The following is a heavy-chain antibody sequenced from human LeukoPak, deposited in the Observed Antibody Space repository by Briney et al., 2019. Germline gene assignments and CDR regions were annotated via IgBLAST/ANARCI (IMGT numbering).Heavy chain of an antibody. CDR3: ARDRGYSSAPDYFDY. D-gene: IGHD6-19*01. CDR2: ISSSGSSI. V-gene: IGHV3-48*03. CDR1: GFTFSSYE. Sequence: GGSPRLSCTASGFTFSSYEMNWVRQAPGEGLEWVSYISSSGSSIYYADSVKGRFTISRDNAKNSLYLQMNSLRAEDTAVYYCARDRGYSSAPDYFDYWGQGTLVTVSS. J-gene: IGHJ4*02.